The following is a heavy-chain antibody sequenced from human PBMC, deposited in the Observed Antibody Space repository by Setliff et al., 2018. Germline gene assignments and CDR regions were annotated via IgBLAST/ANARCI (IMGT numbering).Heavy chain of an antibody. CDR1: GDSLTSGPYY. Sequence: SETLSLTCTVSGDSLTSGPYYWTWVRQPAGKGLEWIGHIYTSGTTNYSPSLKSRVTISADTSKNQFSLQLTSVTAADTAVYYCARGRLLYVGDSHYFDNWGQGTLVTVSS. CDR2: IYTSGTT. CDR3: ARGRLLYVGDSHYFDN. J-gene: IGHJ4*02. V-gene: IGHV4-61*09. D-gene: IGHD4-17*01.